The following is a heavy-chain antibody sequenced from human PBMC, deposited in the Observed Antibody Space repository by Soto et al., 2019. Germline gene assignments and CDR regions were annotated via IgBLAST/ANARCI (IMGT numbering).Heavy chain of an antibody. Sequence: SETLSLTCAVYGGSFSGYYWSWIRQPPGKGLEWIGEINHSGSTNYNPSLKSRVTISVDTSKNQFSLKLSSVTAADTAVYYCARGRHILTGYYRDYYYGMDVWGQGTTVTVSS. CDR2: INHSGST. V-gene: IGHV4-34*01. J-gene: IGHJ6*02. CDR1: GGSFSGYY. D-gene: IGHD3-9*01. CDR3: ARGRHILTGYYRDYYYGMDV.